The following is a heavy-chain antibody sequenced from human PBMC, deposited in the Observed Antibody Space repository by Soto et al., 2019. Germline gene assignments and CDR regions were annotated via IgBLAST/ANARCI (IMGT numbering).Heavy chain of an antibody. CDR3: ARLRLLWSGELVYYYYAMDV. D-gene: IGHD3-10*01. J-gene: IGHJ6*02. CDR2: ISHSGST. V-gene: IGHV4-4*02. Sequence: QVQLQESGPGLVKPSGTLSLTCTVSGGSISSSDWWSWVRQPTGKGLEWIGEISHSGSTNYNPSLKSRVTISEDKSKSQFFLKLSSVTAADTAVYYCARLRLLWSGELVYYYYAMDVWGQGTTVTVSS. CDR1: GGSISSSDW.